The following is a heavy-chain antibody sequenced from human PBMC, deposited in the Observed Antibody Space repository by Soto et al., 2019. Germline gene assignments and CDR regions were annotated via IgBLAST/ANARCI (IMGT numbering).Heavy chain of an antibody. V-gene: IGHV1-46*01. CDR1: GYTFTSYY. CDR3: ATLTTGVYRAKSNYYGMEV. Sequence: ASVKVSCKASGYTFTSYYMHWVRQAPGQGLEWMGIINPSGGSTSYAQKFQGRVTMTRDTSTSTVYMELSSLRSEDTAVYYCATLTTGVYRAKSNYYGMEVWGQGTTVSVSS. CDR2: INPSGGST. J-gene: IGHJ6*02. D-gene: IGHD2-8*01.